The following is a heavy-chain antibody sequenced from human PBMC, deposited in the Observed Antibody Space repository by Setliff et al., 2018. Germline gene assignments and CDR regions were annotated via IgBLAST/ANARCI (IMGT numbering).Heavy chain of an antibody. D-gene: IGHD3-22*01. CDR3: ARHGRFYDFTDYFPNWFDP. J-gene: IGHJ5*02. Sequence: PSETLSLTCTVSGGSVRTSSYYWGWIRQSPGKGLEWIGSIYFTGNTYYSPSLKSRVTISADTSKNQFSLKLASLTATDTAIYYCARHGRFYDFTDYFPNWFDPWGQRTLVTVSS. V-gene: IGHV4-39*01. CDR2: IYFTGNT. CDR1: GGSVRTSSYY.